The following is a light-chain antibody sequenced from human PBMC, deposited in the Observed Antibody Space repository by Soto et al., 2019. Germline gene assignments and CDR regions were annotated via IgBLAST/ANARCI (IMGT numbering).Light chain of an antibody. CDR2: WAS. Sequence: DIVMTQSPDSLAVSLGDRATINCRSSQTVLHGSNYLAWYQQKPGQPPKLLIYWASTRESGVPDRFSGSGSGTDFTLTISSLQAEDVAVYYCQQYYTTPVTFGQGTKVEIK. V-gene: IGKV4-1*01. CDR1: QTVLHGSNY. CDR3: QQYYTTPVT. J-gene: IGKJ1*01.